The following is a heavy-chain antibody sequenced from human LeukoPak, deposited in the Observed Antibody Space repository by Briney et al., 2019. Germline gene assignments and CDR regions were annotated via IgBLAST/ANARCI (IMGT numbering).Heavy chain of an antibody. J-gene: IGHJ3*02. CDR3: ARGADYGDYGGGAFDI. Sequence: SQTLSLTCTVSGGSISSGGYYWSWIRQPPGKGLEWIGYIYHSGSTYYNPSLKSRVTISVDTSKNQFSLKLSSVTAADTAVYYCARGADYGDYGGGAFDIWGQGTMVTVSS. CDR2: IYHSGST. D-gene: IGHD4-17*01. CDR1: GGSISSGGYY. V-gene: IGHV4-30-2*01.